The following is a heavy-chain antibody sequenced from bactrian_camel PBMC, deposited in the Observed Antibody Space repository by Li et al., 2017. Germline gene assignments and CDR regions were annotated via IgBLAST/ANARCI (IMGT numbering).Heavy chain of an antibody. CDR3: AIDARSGLFAKCKKT. CDR1: IDTDTDYSDYD. CDR2: IAPGGRNT. D-gene: IGHD5*01. Sequence: QLVESGGGSVQAGGSLRLSCVHSVSIDTDTDYSDYDYCMGWFRQAPGKEREGVAAIAPGGRNTYYHDSVKGRFTISLDNAQKTMYLQMDNLKPEDTANYFCAIDARSGLFAKCKKTWGQGTQVTVS. J-gene: IGHJ4*01. V-gene: IGHV3-3*01.